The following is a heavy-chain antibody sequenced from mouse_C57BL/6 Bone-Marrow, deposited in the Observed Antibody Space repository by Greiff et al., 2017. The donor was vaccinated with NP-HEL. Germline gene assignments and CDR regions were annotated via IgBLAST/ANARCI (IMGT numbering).Heavy chain of an antibody. J-gene: IGHJ2*01. CDR3: ARGTPFNYYFDY. CDR2: IDPSASYT. Sequence: QVQLQQPGAELVIPGASVKLSCKASGYTFTSYWMHWVKQRPGQGLEWIGEIDPSASYTNYNQKFKGKSTLTVDKSSSTAYMQLSSLTSEDSAVYYCARGTPFNYYFDYWGQGTTLTVSS. D-gene: IGHD1-3*01. V-gene: IGHV1-69*01. CDR1: GYTFTSYW.